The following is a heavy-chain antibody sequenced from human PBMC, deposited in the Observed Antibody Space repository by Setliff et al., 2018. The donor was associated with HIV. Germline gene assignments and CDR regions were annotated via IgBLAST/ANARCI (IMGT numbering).Heavy chain of an antibody. D-gene: IGHD2-21*01. V-gene: IGHV4-4*07. CDR2: FYVGGDT. J-gene: IGHJ4*02. Sequence: PSETLSLTCTVSGGPVSTYYWSWIRQPAGKGLEWIGRFYVGGDTNYNPSLKSRVTISMETSNTRFSLWLRSATAADTATYFCARLGRAIDDGGSSLRLDFWGQGMLVTVSS. CDR3: ARLGRAIDDGGSSLRLDF. CDR1: GGPVSTYY.